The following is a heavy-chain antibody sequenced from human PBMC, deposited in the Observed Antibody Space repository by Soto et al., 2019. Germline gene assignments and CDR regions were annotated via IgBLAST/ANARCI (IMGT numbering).Heavy chain of an antibody. J-gene: IGHJ4*02. CDR1: GGSISSSGYH. Sequence: AETLSLTCTVSGGSISSSGYHWGRIRQPPGKGLEWIGSIYYSGSTYYNPSLKSRVTISVDTSKNQFSLKLSSVTAADTAVHYCARSPIAAAGPFDYWGQGTLVTVSS. D-gene: IGHD6-13*01. CDR2: IYYSGST. V-gene: IGHV4-39*01. CDR3: ARSPIAAAGPFDY.